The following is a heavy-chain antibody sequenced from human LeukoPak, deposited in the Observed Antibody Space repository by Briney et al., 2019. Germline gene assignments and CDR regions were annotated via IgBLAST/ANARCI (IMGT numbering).Heavy chain of an antibody. V-gene: IGHV1-58*01. D-gene: IGHD3-3*01. CDR3: ASSLLEWLLYDY. CDR2: IVVGSGNT. CDR1: GFTFTSSA. Sequence: SMKVSCKASGFTFTSSAVQWVRQARGQRLEWIGWIVVGSGNTNYAQKFQERVTITRDMSTSTAYMELSSLRSEDTAVYYCASSLLEWLLYDYWGQGTLVTVSS. J-gene: IGHJ4*02.